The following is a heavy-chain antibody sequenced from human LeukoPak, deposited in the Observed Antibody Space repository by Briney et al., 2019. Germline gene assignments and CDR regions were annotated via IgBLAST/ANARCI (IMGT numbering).Heavy chain of an antibody. CDR1: GFTFDTFN. V-gene: IGHV3-21*01. Sequence: GGSLRLSCAASGFTFDTFNMNWVRQAPGKGLERVSSITSGGDYIYYADSVKGRFTTSRDNAKNSLSLQLNSLRVEDTAVYYCARGHYDVLAASYKWTPDYWGQGTPVTVSS. D-gene: IGHD3-9*01. CDR3: ARGHYDVLAASYKWTPDY. J-gene: IGHJ4*02. CDR2: ITSGGDYI.